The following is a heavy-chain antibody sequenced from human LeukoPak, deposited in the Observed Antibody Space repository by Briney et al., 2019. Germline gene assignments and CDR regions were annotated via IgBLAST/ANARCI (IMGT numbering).Heavy chain of an antibody. Sequence: PGGSLRLSCAASGFTFSSYAMHWVRQAPGKGLEWVAVVSSDGSNKYYADSVKGRFTISRDNSKNTLYLQMNSLRAEDTAVYYCARGYDSSGYYFDNWGQGTLVTVSS. CDR2: VSSDGSNK. V-gene: IGHV3-30*04. CDR1: GFTFSSYA. CDR3: ARGYDSSGYYFDN. D-gene: IGHD3-22*01. J-gene: IGHJ4*02.